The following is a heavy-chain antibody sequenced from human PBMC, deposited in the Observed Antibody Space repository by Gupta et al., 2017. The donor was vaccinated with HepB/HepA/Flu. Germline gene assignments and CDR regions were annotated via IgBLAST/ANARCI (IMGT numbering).Heavy chain of an antibody. CDR1: GGSISSSSYY. V-gene: IGHV4-39*01. J-gene: IGHJ4*02. D-gene: IGHD1-26*01. CDR2: IYYSGST. Sequence: QLQLQESGPGLVKPSETLSLTCTVSGGSISSSSYYWGWIRQPPGKGLEWIGSIYYSGSTYYNPSLKSRVTISVDTSKNQFSLKLSSVTAADTAVYYCARHDGSYVNDYWGQGTLVTVSS. CDR3: ARHDGSYVNDY.